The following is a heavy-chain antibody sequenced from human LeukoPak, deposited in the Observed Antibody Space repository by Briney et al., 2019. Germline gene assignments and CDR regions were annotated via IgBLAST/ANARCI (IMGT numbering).Heavy chain of an antibody. CDR3: ARQDGISILREVN. V-gene: IGHV5-51*01. D-gene: IGHD3-10*01. CDR2: IYPGDSDT. Sequence: GESLKISCKGSGYSFTNYWIAWVRQMPGKGLEWMGIIYPGDSDTRYSPSFQGQVTISADKSISTAYLQWSSLKASDTAMYYCARQDGISILREVNWGQGTLVTVSS. CDR1: GYSFTNYW. J-gene: IGHJ4*02.